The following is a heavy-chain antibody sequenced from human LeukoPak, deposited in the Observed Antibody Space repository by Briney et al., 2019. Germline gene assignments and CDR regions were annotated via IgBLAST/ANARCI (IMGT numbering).Heavy chain of an antibody. CDR2: MNPNSGNT. Sequence: ASVKVSCKASGYTFTSYDINWVRQATGQGLEWMGWMNPNSGNTGYAQKFQGRVTITRNTSISTAYMELSSLRSEDTAVYYCARAHPAAGYFDYWGQGTLVTVSS. V-gene: IGHV1-8*03. J-gene: IGHJ4*02. D-gene: IGHD6-13*01. CDR3: ARAHPAAGYFDY. CDR1: GYTFTSYD.